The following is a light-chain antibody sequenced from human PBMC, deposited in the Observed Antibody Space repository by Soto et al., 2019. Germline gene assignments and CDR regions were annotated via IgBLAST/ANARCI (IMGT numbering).Light chain of an antibody. CDR3: QQRGNWPPWT. Sequence: EIVLTQSPATLSLSPGERATLSCRASQSVSSYLAWYQQKPGQAPRLLIYDASNRATGIPSRFSGSGSGTDFTLTISSLEPEDFAVYYCQQRGNWPPWTFGQGTKVDMK. J-gene: IGKJ1*01. V-gene: IGKV3-11*01. CDR2: DAS. CDR1: QSVSSY.